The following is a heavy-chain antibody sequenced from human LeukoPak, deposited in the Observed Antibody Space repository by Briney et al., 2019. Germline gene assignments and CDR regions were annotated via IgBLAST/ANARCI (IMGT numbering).Heavy chain of an antibody. D-gene: IGHD1-26*01. CDR3: ARSGEVGATIGYYFDY. V-gene: IGHV4-38-2*02. J-gene: IGHJ4*02. CDR2: IYHSGST. CDR1: GYSISSGYY. Sequence: SETLSLTCTVSGYSISSGYYWGWIRPPPGKGLEWIGSIYHSGSTYYNPSLKSRVTISVDTSKNQFSLKLSSVTAADTAVYYCARSGEVGATIGYYFDYWGQGTLVTVSS.